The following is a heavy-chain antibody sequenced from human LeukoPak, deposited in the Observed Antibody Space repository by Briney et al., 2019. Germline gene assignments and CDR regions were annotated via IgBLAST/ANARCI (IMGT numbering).Heavy chain of an antibody. Sequence: SETLSLTCAVYGGSFSGYYWSWIRQPAGKGLEWIGRIYTSGTADYNPSLKSRVIMSVNTSKSQFSLKLSSVTAADTAVYFCARGGSGAFDFWGQGTMVTVSS. CDR2: IYTSGTA. V-gene: IGHV4-59*10. J-gene: IGHJ3*01. D-gene: IGHD3-16*01. CDR1: GGSFSGYY. CDR3: ARGGSGAFDF.